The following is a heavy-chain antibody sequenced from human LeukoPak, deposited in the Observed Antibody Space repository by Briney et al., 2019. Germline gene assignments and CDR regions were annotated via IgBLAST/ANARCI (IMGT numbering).Heavy chain of an antibody. V-gene: IGHV4-59*11. CDR3: ARVTTDRYADS. CDR2: IYYTGST. D-gene: IGHD1-1*01. Sequence: PSETLSLTCSVSGVSLRGHYWSWIRQPRGKGLEWIGYIYYTGSTTYNPSLKSRVSMSLDTSQNQFSLRVYSVTSADTAVYYCARVTTDRYADSWGQGTLVIVSS. J-gene: IGHJ4*02. CDR1: GVSLRGHY.